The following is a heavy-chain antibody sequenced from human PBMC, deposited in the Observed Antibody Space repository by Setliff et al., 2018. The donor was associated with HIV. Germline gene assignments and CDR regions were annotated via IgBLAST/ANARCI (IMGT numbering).Heavy chain of an antibody. V-gene: IGHV1-69*10. J-gene: IGHJ4*02. CDR2: IIPILGHT. Sequence: ASVKVSCKASGGILSSYAISWVRQAPGQGLEWMGGIIPILGHTSYAQNFQGRVTMTTDTSTNTAYLELRGLRSDDTAIYYCAREHGTSWPYFDFWGQGTLVTVSS. CDR1: GGILSSYA. CDR3: AREHGTSWPYFDF.